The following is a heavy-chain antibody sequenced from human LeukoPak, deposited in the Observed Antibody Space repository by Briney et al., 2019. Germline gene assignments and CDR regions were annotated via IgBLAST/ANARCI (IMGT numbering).Heavy chain of an antibody. CDR2: IYYSGST. D-gene: IGHD6-6*01. Sequence: SQTLSLTCTVSGGSISSGGYYRSWIRQHPGKGLEWIGYIYYSGSTYYNPSLKSRVTISVDTSKNQFSLKLSSVTAADTAVYYCARAGVIAARPYYYYMDVWGKGTTVTVSS. V-gene: IGHV4-31*03. CDR1: GGSISSGGYY. CDR3: ARAGVIAARPYYYYMDV. J-gene: IGHJ6*03.